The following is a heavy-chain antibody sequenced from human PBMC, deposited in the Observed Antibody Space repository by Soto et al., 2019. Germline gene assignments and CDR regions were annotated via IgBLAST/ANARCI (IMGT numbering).Heavy chain of an antibody. V-gene: IGHV3-53*04. D-gene: IGHD6-19*01. CDR1: GFTVSSNY. Sequence: PGGSLRLSCAASGFTVSSNYMSWVRQAPGKGLEWVSVIYSGGSTYYADSVKGRFTISRHNSKNTLYLQMNSLRAEDTAVYYCARAARYSSGWYVHDYWGQGTLVTVSS. CDR2: IYSGGST. CDR3: ARAARYSSGWYVHDY. J-gene: IGHJ4*02.